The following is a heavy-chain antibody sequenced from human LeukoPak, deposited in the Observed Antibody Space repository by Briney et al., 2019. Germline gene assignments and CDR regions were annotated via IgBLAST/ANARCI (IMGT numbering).Heavy chain of an antibody. J-gene: IGHJ4*02. Sequence: GGSLRLSCAASGFTFSSYGMHWVRQAPGKGLEWVAFIRYDGSNKYYADSVKGRFTISRDNSKNTLYLQMNSLRAEDTAVYYCAKDHATMVRGVIRAEIRRYWGQGTLVTVSS. CDR3: AKDHATMVRGVIRAEIRRY. CDR2: IRYDGSNK. D-gene: IGHD3-10*01. V-gene: IGHV3-30*02. CDR1: GFTFSSYG.